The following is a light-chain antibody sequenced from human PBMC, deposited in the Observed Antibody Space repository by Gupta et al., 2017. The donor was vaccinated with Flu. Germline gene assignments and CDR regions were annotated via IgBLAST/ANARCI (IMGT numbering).Light chain of an antibody. CDR2: RAS. V-gene: IGKV1-5*03. CDR1: QSIDVW. Sequence: DIQLTQSPPTLSPSVGDKVTLSCRASQSIDVWLAWYQQKSGQPPKLLIYRASQLQSEVPSRFSGAGSGTLFRLTISSLQPEDSGTYHCQQYSSGSSFGQGTIVEIK. J-gene: IGKJ2*03. CDR3: QQYSSGSS.